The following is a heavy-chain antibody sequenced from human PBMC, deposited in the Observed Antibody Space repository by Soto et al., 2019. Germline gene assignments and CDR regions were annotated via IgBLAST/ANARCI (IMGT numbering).Heavy chain of an antibody. CDR3: ARYCSSSICPEENYFGMDV. V-gene: IGHV4-59*01. J-gene: IGHJ6*04. D-gene: IGHD2-2*01. Sequence: PXGTLSLTCQVPAGSTNTYYWSWLRQSPGKGLEWIGYISDGRSTNYNASLESRVTISVDTSKKQVSLKLSSVSAADTAIYFCARYCSSSICPEENYFGMDVWGEGTTISVSS. CDR2: ISDGRST. CDR1: AGSTNTYY.